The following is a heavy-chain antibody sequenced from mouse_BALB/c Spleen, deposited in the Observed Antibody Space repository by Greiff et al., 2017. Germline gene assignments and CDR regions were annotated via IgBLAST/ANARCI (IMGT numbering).Heavy chain of an antibody. CDR2: ISSGGSYT. J-gene: IGHJ4*01. D-gene: IGHD2-1*01. CDR3: TRIYYGNYGGYAMDY. Sequence: DVMLVESGGGLVKPGGSLKLSCAASGFTFSSYTMSWVRQTPEKRLEWVATISSGGSYTYYPDSVKGRFTISRDNAKNTLYLQMSSLKSEDTAMYYCTRIYYGNYGGYAMDYWGQGTSVTVSS. V-gene: IGHV5-6-4*01. CDR1: GFTFSSYT.